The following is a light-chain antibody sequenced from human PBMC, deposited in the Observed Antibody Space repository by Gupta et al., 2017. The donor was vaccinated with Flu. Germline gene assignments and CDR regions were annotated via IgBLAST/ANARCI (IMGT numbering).Light chain of an antibody. V-gene: IGKV1-5*03. Sequence: DIQMTQSPSTLSASVGDRVTITCRASQSISTWLAWYQQKPGKAPKVLIYKASTLERGVTSRFSGSGDGTEFTLTISSRQPEDSAAYYCQQYNTDLGTWTFGQGTKVEIK. CDR3: QQYNTDLGTWT. CDR2: KAS. J-gene: IGKJ1*01. CDR1: QSISTW.